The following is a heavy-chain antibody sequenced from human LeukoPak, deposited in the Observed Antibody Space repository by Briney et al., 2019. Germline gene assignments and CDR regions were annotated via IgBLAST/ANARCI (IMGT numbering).Heavy chain of an antibody. V-gene: IGHV3-23*01. Sequence: GGSLRLSCAASGLTFSSYAMSWVRQAPGKGLEWVSAISGSGGSTYYADSVKGRFTISRDNSKNTLYLQMNSLRAEDTAVYYCAKDQLLLWFGELDTFDYWGQGTLVTVSS. J-gene: IGHJ4*02. CDR1: GLTFSSYA. CDR2: ISGSGGST. CDR3: AKDQLLLWFGELDTFDY. D-gene: IGHD3-10*01.